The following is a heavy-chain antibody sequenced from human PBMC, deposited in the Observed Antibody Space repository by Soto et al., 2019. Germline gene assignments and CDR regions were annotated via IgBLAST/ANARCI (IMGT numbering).Heavy chain of an antibody. CDR2: IIPIFGTA. CDR1: GGTFSSCA. D-gene: IGHD3-10*01. V-gene: IGHV1-69*06. Sequence: SVKVSCKASGGTFSSCAISWVRQAPGQGLEWMGGIIPIFGTANYAQKFQGRVTITADKSTSTAYMELSSLRSEDTAVYYCAARGDITMVRGVIWYYYYGMDVWGQGXTVTVYS. J-gene: IGHJ6*02. CDR3: AARGDITMVRGVIWYYYYGMDV.